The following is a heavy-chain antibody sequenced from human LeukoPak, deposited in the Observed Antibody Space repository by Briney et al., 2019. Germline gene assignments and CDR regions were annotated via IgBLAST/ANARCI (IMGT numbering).Heavy chain of an antibody. J-gene: IGHJ4*02. CDR1: GFTFSNAW. CDR3: TTDVGSGTSGY. CDR2: IKSKTDGGTT. D-gene: IGHD6-19*01. Sequence: GGSLRLSCAASGFTFSNAWMSWVRQAPGKGLEWVGRIKSKTDGGTTDYAAPVKGRFTISRDDSKNTLYLQMNSLKTEGTAVYYCTTDVGSGTSGYWGQGTLVTVSS. V-gene: IGHV3-15*01.